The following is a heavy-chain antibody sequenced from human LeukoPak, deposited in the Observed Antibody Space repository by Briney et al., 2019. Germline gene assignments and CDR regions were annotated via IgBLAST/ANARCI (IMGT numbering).Heavy chain of an antibody. J-gene: IGHJ6*02. CDR2: ISAYNGNT. D-gene: IGHD6-13*01. CDR3: ARERIAAAGPSSWQGSNYYYYGMDV. Sequence: GGSLRLSCAASGYTFTSYGISWVRQAPGQGLEWMGWISAYNGNTNYAQKLQGRVTMTTDTSTSTAYMELRSLRSDDTAVYYCARERIAAAGPSSWQGSNYYYYGMDVWGQGTTVTVSS. V-gene: IGHV1-18*01. CDR1: GYTFTSYG.